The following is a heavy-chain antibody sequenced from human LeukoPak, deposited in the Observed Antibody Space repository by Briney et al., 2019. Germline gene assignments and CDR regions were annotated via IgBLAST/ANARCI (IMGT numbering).Heavy chain of an antibody. CDR3: ARVKTGYPNLYAFDI. J-gene: IGHJ3*02. D-gene: IGHD3-9*01. CDR2: INADGSST. CDR1: GFTLSNYW. Sequence: GGSLRLSCAASGFTLSNYWIHWVRQAPGKGLVWVSRINADGSSTNYADSVKGRFTISRDNAKNTLYLQMNSLRAEDTAVYYCARVKTGYPNLYAFDIWGQGTMVTVSS. V-gene: IGHV3-74*01.